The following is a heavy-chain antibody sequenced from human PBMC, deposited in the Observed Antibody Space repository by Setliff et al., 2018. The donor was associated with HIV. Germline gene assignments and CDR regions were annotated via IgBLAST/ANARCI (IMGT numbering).Heavy chain of an antibody. J-gene: IGHJ4*02. CDR1: GYSISRDHY. CDR2: IYHSGST. Sequence: PSETLSLTCAVSGYSISRDHYWAWIRQPPGKGLEYIGNIYHSGSTFYNPSLKSRVTVSVDTSKNQFYLTLSPVTAADTAVYYCARRKYDDHAFDYWGQGSLVTVSS. V-gene: IGHV4-38-2*01. CDR3: ARRKYDDHAFDY. D-gene: IGHD3-3*01.